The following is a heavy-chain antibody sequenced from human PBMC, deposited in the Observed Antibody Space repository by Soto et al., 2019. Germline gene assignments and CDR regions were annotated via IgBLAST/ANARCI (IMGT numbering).Heavy chain of an antibody. CDR3: ARTTGRHLDF. J-gene: IGHJ4*02. D-gene: IGHD4-4*01. V-gene: IGHV4-39*01. CDR1: DGSISGSNVL. Sequence: QLQLQESGPGLVKPWETLSLTCTVSDGSISGSNVLVGWVPQPPGKGLEWIGNIDYSGTAYFNQSLGTRVTFPVDTSKNQFSLTLYSVTAADTAVYYCARTTGRHLDFWGQGILVTVSS. CDR2: IDYSGTA.